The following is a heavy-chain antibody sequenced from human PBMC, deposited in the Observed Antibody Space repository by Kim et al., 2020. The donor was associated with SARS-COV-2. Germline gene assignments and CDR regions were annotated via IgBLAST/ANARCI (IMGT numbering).Heavy chain of an antibody. J-gene: IGHJ6*01. CDR3: ARGVYFVENGEVYSGLDV. CDR2: ITDSGRT. CDR1: GGSFGGYY. D-gene: IGHD2-8*01. V-gene: IGHV4-34*01. Sequence: SETLSLTCGVYGGSFGGYYWTWVRQAPGKGLEWIGEITDSGRTNYSPSLNSRVIISVDTSKSQFSLSLRSVTAADTAVYYCARGVYFVENGEVYSGLDV.